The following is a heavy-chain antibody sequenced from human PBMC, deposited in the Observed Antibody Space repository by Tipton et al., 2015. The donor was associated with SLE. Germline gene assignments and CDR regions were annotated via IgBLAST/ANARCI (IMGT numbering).Heavy chain of an antibody. D-gene: IGHD6-19*01. J-gene: IGHJ5*02. CDR3: ARGAGYNSGGTWFDP. CDR1: GYAFTDYF. CDR2: INPNNGDT. Sequence: QVQLVQSGAEVKKPGASVKVSCKASGYAFTDYFVHWVRQAPGQGLEWVGWINPNNGDTDYAQKFQGRVTMTRDTSISTAYMELIRLRSDDTAVYYCARGAGYNSGGTWFDPWGQGSLVTVSS. V-gene: IGHV1-2*02.